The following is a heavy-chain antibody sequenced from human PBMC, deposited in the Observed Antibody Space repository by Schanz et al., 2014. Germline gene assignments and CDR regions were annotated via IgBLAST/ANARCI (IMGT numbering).Heavy chain of an antibody. CDR1: GFNFITFA. D-gene: IGHD3-10*01. CDR2: IGGDASRT. J-gene: IGHJ5*02. V-gene: IGHV3-23*04. Sequence: EVHLVESGGGLVQPGGSLRLSCAASGFNFITFAMSWVRQAPGKGPEWVSAIGGDASRTYYADSVKGRFTISRDNSKSTLYLKMNSLRADDTAVYSCARAPPLVRGIAGWFGPWGQGSLVTVSS. CDR3: ARAPPLVRGIAGWFGP.